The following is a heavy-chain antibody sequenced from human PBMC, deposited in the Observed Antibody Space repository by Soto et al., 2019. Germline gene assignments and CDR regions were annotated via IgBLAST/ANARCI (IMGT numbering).Heavy chain of an antibody. CDR1: GGTFSSYA. J-gene: IGHJ4*02. CDR2: IIPIFGTA. D-gene: IGHD3-9*01. Sequence: SVKVSCKASGGTFSSYAISWVRQAPGQGLEWMGGIIPIFGTANYAQKFQGRVTITADESTSTAYMELSSLRSEDTAVYYCASSPPPYYDILTGYYCLYWGQGTLVTVS. CDR3: ASSPPPYYDILTGYYCLY. V-gene: IGHV1-69*13.